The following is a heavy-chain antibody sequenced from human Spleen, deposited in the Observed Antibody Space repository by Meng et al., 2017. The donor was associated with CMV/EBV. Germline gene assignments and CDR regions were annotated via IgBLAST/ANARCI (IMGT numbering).Heavy chain of an antibody. J-gene: IGHJ4*02. CDR3: ARAGLGYCSVTSCYNDY. V-gene: IGHV3-7*01. D-gene: IGHD2-2*02. Sequence: GGSLRLSCAASGFTFSSYWMNWVRQAPGKGLEWVANIREDGSSKYYADPVKGRFTISRDNAKNSLFLQMSSLRVEDTAMYYCARAGLGYCSVTSCYNDYWGQGTLVTVSS. CDR1: GFTFSSYW. CDR2: IREDGSSK.